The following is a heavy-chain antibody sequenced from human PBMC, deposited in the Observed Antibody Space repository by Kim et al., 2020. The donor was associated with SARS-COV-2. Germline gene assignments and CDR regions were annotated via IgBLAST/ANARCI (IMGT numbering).Heavy chain of an antibody. CDR2: IFYSGNT. V-gene: IGHV4-39*01. J-gene: IGHJ5*02. D-gene: IGHD2-2*01. CDR1: GASISSSSYH. CDR3: ARPVYCNTNRCYWFDP. Sequence: SETLSLTCTVSGASISSSSYHWGWIRQPPGKGLEWIGTIFYSGNTYYNPSLKSRVTISVDTSKNQFSLKLTSVTAADTAVYYCARPVYCNTNRCYWFDPWGQGTLVTVSS.